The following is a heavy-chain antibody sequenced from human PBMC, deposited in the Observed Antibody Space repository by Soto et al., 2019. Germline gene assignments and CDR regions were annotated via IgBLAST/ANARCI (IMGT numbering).Heavy chain of an antibody. J-gene: IGHJ5*02. Sequence: ASVKVSCKASGYTFTTFGISWVRQAPGQGLEWMGWITPHNGNTNYAQKFQGRVTMTTDTSRNTAYMELWSLRSDDTAVYYCAREHYCSSASCFDRWFDLWGQGTPVTVSA. CDR3: AREHYCSSASCFDRWFDL. D-gene: IGHD2-2*01. CDR1: GYTFTTFG. CDR2: ITPHNGNT. V-gene: IGHV1-18*01.